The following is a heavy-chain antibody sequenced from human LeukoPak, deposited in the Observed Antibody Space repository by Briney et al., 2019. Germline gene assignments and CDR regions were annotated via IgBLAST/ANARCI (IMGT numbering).Heavy chain of an antibody. CDR1: GGSISSRSYY. Sequence: KPSETLSLTCTVSGGSISSRSYYWGWIRQPPGKGLEWIGSIYYSGSTYYNPSLKSRVTISVDTSKNQFSLKLNSVTAADTAVYYCARQYYYDSSGFPLDYWGQGTLVTVSS. CDR3: ARQYYYDSSGFPLDY. CDR2: IYYSGST. V-gene: IGHV4-39*01. D-gene: IGHD3-22*01. J-gene: IGHJ4*02.